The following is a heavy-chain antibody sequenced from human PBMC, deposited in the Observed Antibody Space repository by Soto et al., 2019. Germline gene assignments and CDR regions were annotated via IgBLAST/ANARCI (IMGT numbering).Heavy chain of an antibody. CDR2: ISYSGTT. D-gene: IGHD3-10*01. Sequence: QVQLQESGPRLVKPSQTLSLTCTVSGGSISSDDYYWSWIRQPPGKGPEWVGYISYSGTTDYNPSLKGRIAISLDPSKGQFPLQLSLWTAADTAGYFCARWSGVGVAGMDVWGQGTTVTVSS. CDR1: GGSISSDDYY. CDR3: ARWSGVGVAGMDV. J-gene: IGHJ6*02. V-gene: IGHV4-30-4*01.